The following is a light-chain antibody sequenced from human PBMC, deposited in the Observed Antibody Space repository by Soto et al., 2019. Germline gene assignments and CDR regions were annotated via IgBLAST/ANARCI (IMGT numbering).Light chain of an antibody. CDR1: SSDVGGYNY. V-gene: IGLV2-8*01. CDR3: SSYAGSFLYV. CDR2: EVS. Sequence: QLVLTQPPSASGSPGQSVTISCTGTSSDVGGYNYVSWYQQHPGKAPKLMIYEVSKRPSGVPDRFSGSKSGNTASLTVSGLQAEDEADYYCSSYAGSFLYVFGTGTKVTVL. J-gene: IGLJ1*01.